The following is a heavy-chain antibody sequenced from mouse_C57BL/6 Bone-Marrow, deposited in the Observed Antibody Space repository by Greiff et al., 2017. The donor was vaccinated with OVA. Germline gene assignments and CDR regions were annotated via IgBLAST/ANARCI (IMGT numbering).Heavy chain of an antibody. V-gene: IGHV2-2*01. J-gene: IGHJ4*01. CDR3: ARGVYYYGSRALYYAMDY. CDR1: GFSLTSYG. Sequence: QVQLKESGPGLVQPSQSLSITCTVSGFSLTSYGVHWVRQSPGKGLEWLGVIWSGGSTDSNAAFISRLSISKDNSKSQVFFKMNSLQADDTAIYYCARGVYYYGSRALYYAMDYWGQGTSVTVSS. D-gene: IGHD1-1*01. CDR2: IWSGGST.